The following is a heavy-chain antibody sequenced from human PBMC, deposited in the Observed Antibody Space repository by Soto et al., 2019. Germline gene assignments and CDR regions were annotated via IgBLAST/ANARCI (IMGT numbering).Heavy chain of an antibody. CDR3: ARAYFDFWSGYYRYYYYGMDV. CDR2: INPNSGGT. Sequence: ASVKVSCKASGYTFTGYYMHWVRQAPGQGLEWMGWINPNSGGTNYAQKFQGRVTMTRDTSISIAYMELSRLRSDDTAVYYCARAYFDFWSGYYRYYYYGMDVWGQGTTVTVSS. D-gene: IGHD3-3*01. J-gene: IGHJ6*02. V-gene: IGHV1-2*02. CDR1: GYTFTGYY.